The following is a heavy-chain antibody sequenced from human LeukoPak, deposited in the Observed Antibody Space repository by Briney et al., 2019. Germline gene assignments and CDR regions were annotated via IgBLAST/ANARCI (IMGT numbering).Heavy chain of an antibody. Sequence: GGSLRLSCAASGFTFSSYSMNWVRQAPGKGLEWVSSISGNGGTTYYAGSVKGRFTISRDNSKNTLYLQMNSLRAEDTSVYYCAKDQQLQPFHYWGQGTLVTVSS. D-gene: IGHD2-2*01. CDR1: GFTFSSYS. CDR3: AKDQQLQPFHY. V-gene: IGHV3-23*01. CDR2: ISGNGGTT. J-gene: IGHJ4*02.